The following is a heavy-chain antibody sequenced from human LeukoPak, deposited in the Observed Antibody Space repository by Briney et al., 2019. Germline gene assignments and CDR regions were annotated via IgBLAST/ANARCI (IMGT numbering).Heavy chain of an antibody. V-gene: IGHV5-51*01. Sequence: GESLKISCKASGYSFTSYWIGWVRQMPGKGLEWMGLIYPGDSDTRYSPSFQGQVTISADKSISTAYLQWSSLKASDTAMYYCARGPYYDFWSGYFNYWGQGTLVTVSS. J-gene: IGHJ4*02. D-gene: IGHD3-3*01. CDR3: ARGPYYDFWSGYFNY. CDR2: IYPGDSDT. CDR1: GYSFTSYW.